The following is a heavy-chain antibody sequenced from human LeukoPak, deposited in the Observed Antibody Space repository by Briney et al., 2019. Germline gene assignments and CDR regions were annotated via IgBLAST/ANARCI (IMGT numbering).Heavy chain of an antibody. CDR1: GGSFSGYY. V-gene: IGHV4-34*01. J-gene: IGHJ4*02. CDR3: ARGLEGYGSGS. Sequence: SETLSLTCAVYGGSFSGYYWSWIRQPPGKGLEWIGEINHSGSTNYNPSLKSRVTISVDTSKNQFSLKLSSVTAADTAVYYCARGLEGYGSGSWGQGTLVTVSS. D-gene: IGHD3-10*01. CDR2: INHSGST.